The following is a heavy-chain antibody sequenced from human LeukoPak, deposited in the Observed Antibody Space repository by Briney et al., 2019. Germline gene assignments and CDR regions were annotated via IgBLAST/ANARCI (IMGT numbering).Heavy chain of an antibody. CDR3: ARGPHWDPHFDY. D-gene: IGHD7-27*01. CDR2: INPNSGGT. J-gene: IGHJ4*02. V-gene: IGHV1-2*02. CDR1: GHTFTGYY. Sequence: ASVKVSCKASGHTFTGYYMHWVRLAPGEGLEWMGWINPNSGGTNSAQKFQGRVTMTRDTSISTAYMELTRLRSDDTAVYYCARGPHWDPHFDYWGQGTLVTVSS.